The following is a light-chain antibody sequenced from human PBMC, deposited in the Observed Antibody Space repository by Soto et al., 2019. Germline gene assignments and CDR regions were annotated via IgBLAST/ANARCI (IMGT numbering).Light chain of an antibody. V-gene: IGKV2-28*01. CDR1: QSLLHSNGYNY. CDR2: LGS. CDR3: MQALQTPPGLT. Sequence: DIVMTQSPLSLPVTPGEPASISCRSSQSLLHSNGYNYLDSYLEKPGQSPQLLIYLGSNRSYGGPGTFSGRGSGTDFTLKISRVGAEDVGVYYCMQALQTPPGLTFGGGTKVEIK. J-gene: IGKJ4*01.